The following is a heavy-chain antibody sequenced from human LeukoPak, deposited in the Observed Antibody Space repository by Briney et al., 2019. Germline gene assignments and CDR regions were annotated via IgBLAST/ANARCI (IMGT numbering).Heavy chain of an antibody. CDR3: ARGWFGELFDAFDI. CDR2: IYRGGNT. Sequence: PGGSLSLSCAVSGFTISSNYMSWVRHAPGTGLEWVSVIYRGGNTYYSDSVKGRFTISRYNSKTTLYLQMNVMRAEDPAFAYCARGWFGELFDAFDIWGQGTMVTVSS. J-gene: IGHJ3*02. V-gene: IGHV3-53*01. D-gene: IGHD3-10*01. CDR1: GFTISSNY.